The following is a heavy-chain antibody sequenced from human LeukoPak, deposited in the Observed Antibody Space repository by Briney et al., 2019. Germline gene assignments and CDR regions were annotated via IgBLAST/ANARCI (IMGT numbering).Heavy chain of an antibody. J-gene: IGHJ4*02. CDR1: GGSISSNSYY. CDR2: IYYSRST. CDR3: ARWYYYDSSGYEEGDY. D-gene: IGHD3-22*01. V-gene: IGHV4-39*01. Sequence: SETLSLTCTVSGGSISSNSYYWGWIRQPPGKGLEWIGNIYYSRSTYYNPSLKSRVTISVDTSMNQFSLKLSSVTAADTAVYYCARWYYYDSSGYEEGDYWGQGTLVTVSS.